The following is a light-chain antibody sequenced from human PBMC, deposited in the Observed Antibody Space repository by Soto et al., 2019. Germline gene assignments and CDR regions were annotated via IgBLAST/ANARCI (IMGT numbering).Light chain of an antibody. CDR1: SSDVAIYNR. CDR3: CSYAGGRTWV. CDR2: EVS. J-gene: IGLJ1*01. V-gene: IGLV2-18*02. Sequence: LAEPGTRLGSAGHPISISCTGLSSDVAIYNRVSWYQQPPGTAPRLIIYEVSNRPSGVPGRFSGSRSGNTASLAISGLQAEDEADYDCCSYAGGRTWVLGAGTKFTVL.